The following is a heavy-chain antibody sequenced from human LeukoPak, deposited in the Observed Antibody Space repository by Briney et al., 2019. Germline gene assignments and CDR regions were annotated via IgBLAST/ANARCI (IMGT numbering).Heavy chain of an antibody. CDR2: IRGSGTTI. J-gene: IGHJ5*02. CDR1: GFIFSSYE. Sequence: GSLRLSGVGSGFIFSSYEMNWVRQAPGKGLEWVSYIRGSGTTIYYADSVKGRFTISRDDAKNSLYLQMNSLRAEDTAVYYCARDKGSDGIDLWGQGTLVTVSS. V-gene: IGHV3-48*03. D-gene: IGHD3-10*01. CDR3: ARDKGSDGIDL.